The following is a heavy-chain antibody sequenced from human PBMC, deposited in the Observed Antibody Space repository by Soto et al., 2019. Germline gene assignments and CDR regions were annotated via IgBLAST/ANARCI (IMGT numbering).Heavy chain of an antibody. CDR2: IKSKTDGGTT. V-gene: IGHV3-15*01. D-gene: IGHD4-4*01. Sequence: GGSLRLSCAASGFTFSNAWMSWVRQAPGKGLEWVGRIKSKTDGGTTDYAAPVKGRFTISRDDSKNTLYLQMNSLKTEDTAAYYCTTDETSNPTHVYYYYGMDVWGQGTTVTVSS. CDR1: GFTFSNAW. J-gene: IGHJ6*02. CDR3: TTDETSNPTHVYYYYGMDV.